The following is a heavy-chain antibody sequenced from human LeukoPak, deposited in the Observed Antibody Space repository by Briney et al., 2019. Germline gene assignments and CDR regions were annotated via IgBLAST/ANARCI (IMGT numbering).Heavy chain of an antibody. D-gene: IGHD5-12*01. CDR2: IYTSGST. CDR1: GGSISSYY. CDR3: ARGDGYNFPEERIFDY. V-gene: IGHV4-4*07. J-gene: IGHJ4*02. Sequence: SETLSLTCTVSGGSISSYYWSWIRQPAGKGLEWIGRIYTSGSTNYNPPLKSRVTMSVDTSKNQFSLKLSSVTAADTAVYYCARGDGYNFPEERIFDYWGQGTLVTVSS.